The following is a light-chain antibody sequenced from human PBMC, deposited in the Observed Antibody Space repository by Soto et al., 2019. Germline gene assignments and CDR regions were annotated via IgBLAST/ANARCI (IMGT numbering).Light chain of an antibody. Sequence: DIQMTQSPSSLSASVGDRITITCRANQSISNYLNWYQQRPGQAPKLLIYAASSFHSGVPSRFSGSGSGTDFTLTITNLQVEDFVTYFCQQSYATPWTFGQGTKVDIK. CDR1: QSISNY. V-gene: IGKV1-39*01. CDR3: QQSYATPWT. CDR2: AAS. J-gene: IGKJ1*01.